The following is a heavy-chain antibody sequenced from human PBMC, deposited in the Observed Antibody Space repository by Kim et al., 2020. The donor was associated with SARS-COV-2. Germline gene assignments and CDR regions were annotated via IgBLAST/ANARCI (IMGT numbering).Heavy chain of an antibody. CDR2: IKSKTDGGTT. Sequence: GGSLRLSCAASGFTFSNAWMSWVRQAPGKGLEWVGRIKSKTDGGTTDYAAPVKGRFTISRDDSKTTLYLQMNSLKTEDTAVYYCTTDWYYYGSGSYGVRGYWGQGTLGTVAS. D-gene: IGHD3-10*01. CDR3: TTDWYYYGSGSYGVRGY. CDR1: GFTFSNAW. V-gene: IGHV3-15*01. J-gene: IGHJ4*02.